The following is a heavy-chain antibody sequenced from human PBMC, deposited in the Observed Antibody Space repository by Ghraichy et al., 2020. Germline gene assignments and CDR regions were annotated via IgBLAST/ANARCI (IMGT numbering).Heavy chain of an antibody. V-gene: IGHV3-73*01. CDR2: IRSKANSYAT. J-gene: IGHJ4*02. CDR3: TRHGSSPTYYYDHSGPTPFDY. CDR1: GFTFSGSA. Sequence: GGSLRLSCAASGFTFSGSAMDWVRQASGKGLEWVGRIRSKANSYATEYAESVKGRFTISRDDSKNTAFLQMNSLKTEDTAVYYCTRHGSSPTYYYDHSGPTPFDYCGQGILVTVSS. D-gene: IGHD3-22*01.